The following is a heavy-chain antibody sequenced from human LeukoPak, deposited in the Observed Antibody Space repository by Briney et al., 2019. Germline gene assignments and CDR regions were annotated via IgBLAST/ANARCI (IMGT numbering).Heavy chain of an antibody. Sequence: PSETLSLTCTVSSGSISSHYWSWIRQPPGKGLEWIGYIYHSGSTYYNPSLKSRVTISVDRSKNQFSLKLSSVTAADTAVYYCARDKGSGRGYFDYWGQGTLVTVSS. V-gene: IGHV4-59*11. D-gene: IGHD6-19*01. CDR1: SGSISSHY. J-gene: IGHJ4*02. CDR2: IYHSGST. CDR3: ARDKGSGRGYFDY.